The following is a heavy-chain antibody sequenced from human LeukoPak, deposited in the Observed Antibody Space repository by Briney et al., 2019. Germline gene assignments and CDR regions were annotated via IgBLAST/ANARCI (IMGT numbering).Heavy chain of an antibody. D-gene: IGHD6-19*01. J-gene: IGHJ4*02. V-gene: IGHV1-2*02. CDR2: INPYSGAT. Sequence: INPYSGATHYAQKFQGRVTMTRDTSISTAYMDLSGLRSDDTAVYYCARGQDYSSGWYAYWGQGTLVTVPS. CDR3: ARGQDYSSGWYAY.